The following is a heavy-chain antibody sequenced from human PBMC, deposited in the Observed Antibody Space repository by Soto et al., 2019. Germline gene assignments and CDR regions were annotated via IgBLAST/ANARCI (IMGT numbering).Heavy chain of an antibody. J-gene: IGHJ4*02. CDR1: GGSFSGYY. CDR2: INHSGST. D-gene: IGHD3-3*01. Sequence: SETLSLTCAVYGGSFSGYYWSWIRQPPGKGLEWIGEINHSGSTNYNPSLKSRVTISVDTSKNQFSLKLSSVTAADTAVYYCARGRLRSDFWSGYSIYFDYWGQGTLVTVSS. V-gene: IGHV4-34*01. CDR3: ARGRLRSDFWSGYSIYFDY.